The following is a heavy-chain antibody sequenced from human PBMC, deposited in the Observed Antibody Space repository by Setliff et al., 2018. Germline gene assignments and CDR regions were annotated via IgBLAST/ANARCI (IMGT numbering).Heavy chain of an antibody. CDR2: ISTNNGNP. Sequence: ASVKVSCKASGYTLTRHDLNWVRQAPGQGLEWMGWISTNNGNPTYAQGFTGRFVFSLDTSLNTAYLQISSLEAEDTALYYCARVSITMVRGVIISYYYYGMDVWGKGPRSPSPQ. V-gene: IGHV7-4-1*02. D-gene: IGHD3-10*01. CDR3: ARVSITMVRGVIISYYYYGMDV. CDR1: GYTLTRHD. J-gene: IGHJ6*01.